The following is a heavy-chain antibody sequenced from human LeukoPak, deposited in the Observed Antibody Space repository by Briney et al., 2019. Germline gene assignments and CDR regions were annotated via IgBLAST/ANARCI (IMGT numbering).Heavy chain of an antibody. CDR1: GYTFSSSD. CDR2: MNPDSGNT. J-gene: IGHJ5*02. D-gene: IGHD3-10*01. CDR3: VRLELRGVIGP. V-gene: IGHV1-8*01. Sequence: ASVKVSCKASGYTFSSSDINWVRQARGQGLEWMGWMNPDSGNTGYAQKFQGRISMTRDTSTRTAYMELSSLVSEDTALYYCVRLELRGVIGPWGQGTLVTVSS.